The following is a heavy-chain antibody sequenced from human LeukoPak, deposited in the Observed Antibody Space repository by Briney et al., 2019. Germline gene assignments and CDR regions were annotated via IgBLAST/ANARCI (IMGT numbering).Heavy chain of an antibody. CDR3: ARDYGYSGYEKGGSWFDP. Sequence: SQTLSLTCTVSGGSISSGGYYWSWIRQHPGKGLEWIGYIYYSGSTYYNPSLKSRVTISVDTSKNQFSLKLSSVTAADTAVYYCARDYGYSGYEKGGSWFDPWGQGTLVTVSS. D-gene: IGHD5-12*01. CDR2: IYYSGST. CDR1: GGSISSGGYY. J-gene: IGHJ5*02. V-gene: IGHV4-31*03.